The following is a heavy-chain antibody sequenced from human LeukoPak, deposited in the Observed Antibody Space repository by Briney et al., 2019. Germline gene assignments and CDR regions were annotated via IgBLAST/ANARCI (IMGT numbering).Heavy chain of an antibody. CDR1: GFTFSSYG. CDR2: IWYDGSNK. Sequence: PGGSLRLSCAASGFTFSSYGMHWVRQAPGKGLEWVAAIWYDGSNKYYADSVKGRFTISRDNSKNTLYLQMNSLRAEDTAVYYCARDVFDGSGNNWFDPWGQGTLVTVSS. V-gene: IGHV3-33*01. CDR3: ARDVFDGSGNNWFDP. D-gene: IGHD3-10*01. J-gene: IGHJ5*02.